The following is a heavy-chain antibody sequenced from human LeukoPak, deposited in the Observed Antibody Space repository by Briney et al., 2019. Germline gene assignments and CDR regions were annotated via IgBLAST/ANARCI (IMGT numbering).Heavy chain of an antibody. D-gene: IGHD4-11*01. CDR2: IYYSGST. J-gene: IGHJ4*02. CDR3: ARCPVTTVTTHFDY. V-gene: IGHV4-39*07. Sequence: PSETLSLTCTVSGGSISSSTYYWGWIRQPPGKGLEWIGSIYYSGSTYYNPSLASRVTISVDTSKNQFSLKLSSVTAADTAVYYCARCPVTTVTTHFDYWGQGTLVTVSS. CDR1: GGSISSSTYY.